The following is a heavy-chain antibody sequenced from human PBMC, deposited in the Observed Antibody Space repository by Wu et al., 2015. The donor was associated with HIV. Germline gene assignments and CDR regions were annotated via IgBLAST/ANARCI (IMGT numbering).Heavy chain of an antibody. J-gene: IGHJ6*02. Sequence: QVQLVQSGAEVKKPGASVKVSCKASGYTFTGYYMHWVRQAPGQGLEWMGWINPNSGGTNYAQKFQGRVTMTRDTSISTAYMELSRLRSDDTAVYYCARGFGDKSIAAAGPYYYGMDVVGPRDHGPPSP. CDR1: GYTFTGYY. V-gene: IGHV1-2*02. CDR3: ARGFGDKSIAAAGPYYYGMDV. D-gene: IGHD6-13*01. CDR2: INPNSGGT.